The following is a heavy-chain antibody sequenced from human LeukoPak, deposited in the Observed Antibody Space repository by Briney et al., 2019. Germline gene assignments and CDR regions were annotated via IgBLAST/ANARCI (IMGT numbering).Heavy chain of an antibody. CDR3: ARGGYYDSSGYYFSGRVY. CDR2: IYYSGST. D-gene: IGHD3-22*01. CDR1: GGSISSGGYY. Sequence: SQTLSLTCTVSGGSISSGGYYWSWIRQHPGKGLEWIGYIYYSGSTYYNPSLKSRVTISVDTSKNQFSLKLSSVTAADTAVYYCARGGYYDSSGYYFSGRVYWGQGTLVTVSS. J-gene: IGHJ4*02. V-gene: IGHV4-31*03.